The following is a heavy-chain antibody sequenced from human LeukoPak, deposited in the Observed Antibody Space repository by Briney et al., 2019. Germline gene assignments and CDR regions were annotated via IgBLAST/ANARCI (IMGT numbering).Heavy chain of an antibody. Sequence: GGSLRLSCAASGFTVSTNYMSWVRQAPGKGLEWVSAISGSGSYTYYADSVKGRFTISRDNSKNTLYLQMNSLRAEDTAVYYCAKPPPHCSSTNCFWSNWGQGTLVTVSS. CDR2: ISGSGSYT. CDR1: GFTVSTNY. V-gene: IGHV3-23*01. D-gene: IGHD2-2*01. J-gene: IGHJ4*02. CDR3: AKPPPHCSSTNCFWSN.